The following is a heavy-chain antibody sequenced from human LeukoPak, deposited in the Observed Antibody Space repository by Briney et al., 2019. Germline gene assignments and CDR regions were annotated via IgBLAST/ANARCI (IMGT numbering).Heavy chain of an antibody. J-gene: IGHJ5*02. D-gene: IGHD3-22*01. V-gene: IGHV4-39*01. CDR3: ACLYDNSGYYPHWFDP. Sequence: SETLSLTCAVSGDSMKRTTYYWAWIRQPPGKGLEWIGSMYYSGSNYYNPSLKSRVSISVDTSKNQFFVKLSSVTAADTAFYYCACLYDNSGYYPHWFDPWGQGTLVIVSS. CDR1: GDSMKRTTYY. CDR2: MYYSGSN.